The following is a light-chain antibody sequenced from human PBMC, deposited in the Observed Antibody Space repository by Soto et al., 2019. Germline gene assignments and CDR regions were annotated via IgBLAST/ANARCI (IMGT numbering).Light chain of an antibody. CDR3: QSYDNCLSVYV. J-gene: IGLJ1*01. CDR1: SSNIGAHYD. Sequence: QSVLTQPPSVSGTPGQRVTISCTGSSSNIGAHYDVHWYQQLPGTAPKLLIYGNSNRPSGVPDRFSVPKSGTSASLAITGLQAEDEADYYCQSYDNCLSVYVFRTGTKVTVL. CDR2: GNS. V-gene: IGLV1-40*01.